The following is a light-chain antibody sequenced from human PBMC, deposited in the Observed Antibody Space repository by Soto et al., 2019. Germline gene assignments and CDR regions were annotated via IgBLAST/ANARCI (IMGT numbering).Light chain of an antibody. CDR3: QQYHNWPA. Sequence: ETVMTQSPATLSVSPGERATLSCRASQSVFSSLAWYQHKPGQGPRLLIYGAATRATGIPARFSGSGSGTEFTLTISSLQSDDIAVYYCQQYHNWPAFGQGTKVEIK. CDR2: GAA. J-gene: IGKJ1*01. CDR1: QSVFSS. V-gene: IGKV3-15*01.